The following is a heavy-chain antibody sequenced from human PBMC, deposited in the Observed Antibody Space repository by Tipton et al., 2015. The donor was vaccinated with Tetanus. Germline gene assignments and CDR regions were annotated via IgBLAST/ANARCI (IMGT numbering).Heavy chain of an antibody. J-gene: IGHJ3*02. D-gene: IGHD7-27*01. V-gene: IGHV4-59*01. Sequence: GLVKPSETLSLTCTLSGGSISSYYWSWVRQPPGKGLEWLGYVFYSGSTDLNPSLKSRVTISVDTSNNLFSLKLTSVTTADTAVYYCARSGERRYAFDIWGQGTMVTVSS. CDR1: GGSISSYY. CDR3: ARSGERRYAFDI. CDR2: VFYSGST.